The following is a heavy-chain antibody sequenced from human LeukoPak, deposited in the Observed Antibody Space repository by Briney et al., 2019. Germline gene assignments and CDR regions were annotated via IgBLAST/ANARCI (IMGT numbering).Heavy chain of an antibody. CDR1: GYTFTIYD. CDR2: MNPNSGKT. V-gene: IGHV1-8*01. D-gene: IGHD5-18*01. J-gene: IGHJ6*02. CDR3: ARGRTAMDYGRDV. Sequence: GASVMVSCNASGYTFTIYDINWGRQAPGQGHGRRGGMNPNSGKTGYEQKFQVRVTMTSNTSISTAYMELSSLRSEDAAVYYCARGRTAMDYGRDVWGQGTTVSVSS.